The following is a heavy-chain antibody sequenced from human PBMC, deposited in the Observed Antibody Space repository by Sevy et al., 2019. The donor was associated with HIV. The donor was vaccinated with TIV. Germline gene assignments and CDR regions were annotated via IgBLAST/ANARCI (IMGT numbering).Heavy chain of an antibody. CDR1: GYPFTNFD. CDR3: ARGGHPYYYYYMDV. CDR2: MNPHSGKV. Sequence: SVKVSCKASGYPFTNFDIYWVRQAAGQGLEWMGWMNPHSGKVGYAQQFQGRVTMTRDTSISTVFMELRSLRSADTAIYYCARGGHPYYYYYMDVWGKGTTVTVSS. V-gene: IGHV1-8*01. J-gene: IGHJ6*03.